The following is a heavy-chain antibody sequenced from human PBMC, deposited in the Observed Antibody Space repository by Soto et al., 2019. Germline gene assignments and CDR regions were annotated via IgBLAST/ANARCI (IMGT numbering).Heavy chain of an antibody. V-gene: IGHV1-69*13. J-gene: IGHJ6*02. CDR3: ARGRGIVVVPPNSSYGMDV. CDR1: GGTFSSYA. Sequence: ASVKVSCKASGGTFSSYAISWVRQAPGQGLEWMGGIIPIFGTANYAQKFQGRVTITADESTSTAYMELSSLRSEDTAVYYCARGRGIVVVPPNSSYGMDVWGQGPTVTVSS. CDR2: IIPIFGTA. D-gene: IGHD2-2*01.